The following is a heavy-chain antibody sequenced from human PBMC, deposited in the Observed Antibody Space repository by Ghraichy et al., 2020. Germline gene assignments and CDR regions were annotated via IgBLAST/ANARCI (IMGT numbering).Heavy chain of an antibody. J-gene: IGHJ5*02. Sequence: SETLSLTCAVYGGSFSGYYWSWIRQPPGKGLEWIGEINHSGSTNYNPSLKSRVTISVDTSKNQFSLKLSSVTAADTAVYYCARYIVVVPAAMRSFSRGFDTWGQGTQVTVSS. V-gene: IGHV4-34*01. D-gene: IGHD2-2*01. CDR1: GGSFSGYY. CDR2: INHSGST. CDR3: ARYIVVVPAAMRSFSRGFDT.